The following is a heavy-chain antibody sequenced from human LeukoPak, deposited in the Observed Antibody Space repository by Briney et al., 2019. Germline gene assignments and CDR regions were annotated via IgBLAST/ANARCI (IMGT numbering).Heavy chain of an antibody. D-gene: IGHD2-2*02. CDR1: GFTFSSYS. CDR3: ARDGFRCSSTSCYRYHYYGIDV. V-gene: IGHV3-21*01. Sequence: GGSLRLSCAASGFTFSSYSMNWVRQAPGKGLEWVSSISSSSSDIYYADSVRGRFTISRENAKTSLYLQMTSLRAEDTAVYYCARDGFRCSSTSCYRYHYYGIDVWGKGTTVTVSS. CDR2: ISSSSSDI. J-gene: IGHJ6*04.